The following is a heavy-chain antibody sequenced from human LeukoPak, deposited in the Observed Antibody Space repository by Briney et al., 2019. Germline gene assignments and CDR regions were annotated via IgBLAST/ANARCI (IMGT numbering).Heavy chain of an antibody. CDR1: GFSVSNNY. D-gene: IGHD2-15*01. CDR2: IYSGGST. V-gene: IGHV3-66*01. J-gene: IGHJ1*01. CDR3: ANDSYSPEYFQH. Sequence: GGSLRLSCAASGFSVSNNYMSWVRQAPGKGLEWVSVIYSGGSTFYADSVKGRFTISRDNSKNTLYLQMNSLRAEDTAVYYCANDSYSPEYFQHWGQGTLVTVSS.